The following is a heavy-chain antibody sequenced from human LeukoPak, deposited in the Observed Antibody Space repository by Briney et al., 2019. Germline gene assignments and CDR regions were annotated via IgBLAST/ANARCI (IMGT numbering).Heavy chain of an antibody. CDR3: AKYGGITMVGGLIQHLDY. D-gene: IGHD3-10*01. J-gene: IGHJ4*02. V-gene: IGHV3-23*05. CDR1: GFTFSSYG. CDR2: IETGGAST. Sequence: GGTLRLSCAASGFTFSSYGMSWVRQAPGKGLEWVSAIETGGASTYYADSVKGRFTISRDNSKNTLYLQMNSLRAEDTAVYYCAKYGGITMVGGLIQHLDYWGQGTLVTVSS.